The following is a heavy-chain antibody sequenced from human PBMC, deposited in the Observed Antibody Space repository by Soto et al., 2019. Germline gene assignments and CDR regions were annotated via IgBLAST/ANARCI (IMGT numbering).Heavy chain of an antibody. D-gene: IGHD3-3*01. CDR2: ISYDGSNK. Sequence: GGSLSLSGAASGFTFSSYGMHWVRQAPGKGLEWVAVISYDGSNKYYADSVKGRFTISRDNSKNTLYLQMNSLRAEDTAVYYCARYDFWSGYYIPRYYYYGMDVWGQGTTVTVS. J-gene: IGHJ6*02. CDR1: GFTFSSYG. CDR3: ARYDFWSGYYIPRYYYYGMDV. V-gene: IGHV3-30*03.